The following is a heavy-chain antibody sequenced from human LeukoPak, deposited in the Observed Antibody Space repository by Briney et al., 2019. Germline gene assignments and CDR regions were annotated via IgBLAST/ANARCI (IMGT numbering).Heavy chain of an antibody. V-gene: IGHV4-59*13. Sequence: SETLSLTCTVSGGSISSYYWSWIRQPPGKGLEWIGYIYYSGSTNYNPSLKSRVTISVDTSKNQFSLKLSSVTAADTAVYYCARADSRGVFDYWGQGTLVTVSS. J-gene: IGHJ4*02. CDR1: GGSISSYY. CDR2: IYYSGST. CDR3: ARADSRGVFDY. D-gene: IGHD3-22*01.